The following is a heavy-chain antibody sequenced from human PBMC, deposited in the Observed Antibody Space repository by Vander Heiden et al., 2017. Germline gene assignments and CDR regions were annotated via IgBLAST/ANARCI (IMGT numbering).Heavy chain of an antibody. CDR1: GFTVSSTY. Sequence: EVQLVESGGGLIQPGGSLRLSCAASGFTVSSTYMSWVRQAPGKGLEWVSVIYSGGSTYYADSVKGRFTIARDNSKNTLYLQRNRMRAEETAVYYCARGPCVVDCSRPAPQDAFDIWGQGTMVTVYS. V-gene: IGHV3-53*01. CDR3: ARGPCVVDCSRPAPQDAFDI. D-gene: IGHD2-21*02. CDR2: IYSGGST. J-gene: IGHJ3*02.